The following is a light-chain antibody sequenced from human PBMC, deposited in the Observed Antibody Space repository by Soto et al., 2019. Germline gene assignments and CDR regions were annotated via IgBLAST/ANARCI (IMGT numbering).Light chain of an antibody. CDR3: QQYHNWPRT. J-gene: IGKJ1*01. Sequence: EIGMTQSPATLSVSPGERTTLSCRASQSVTNNLAWYQQKLGQAPRLLIYGASSRATGIPARFSGSGSGTEFTLTISNLQSGDFAVYSCQQYHNWPRTLRQGTKVDI. CDR1: QSVTNN. V-gene: IGKV3D-15*01. CDR2: GAS.